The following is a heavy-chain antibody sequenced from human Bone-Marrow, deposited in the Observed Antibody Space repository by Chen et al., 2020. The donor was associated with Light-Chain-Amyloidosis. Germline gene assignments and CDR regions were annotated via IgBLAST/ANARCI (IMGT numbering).Heavy chain of an antibody. CDR2: ISGSGGSR. J-gene: IGHJ3*02. V-gene: IGHV3-23*04. Sequence: GQLVESGGGLLQRGGSLRLSCAASGFAFSSYAMSWVRQAPGKGLEWASTISGSGGSRYYGDSVKGRLTISRDNSKNALFLQMNSLRAEDTAVYYCAKDISYDDILPGYPADAFDIWGQGTMVTVSS. CDR1: GFAFSSYA. CDR3: AKDISYDDILPGYPADAFDI. D-gene: IGHD3-9*01.